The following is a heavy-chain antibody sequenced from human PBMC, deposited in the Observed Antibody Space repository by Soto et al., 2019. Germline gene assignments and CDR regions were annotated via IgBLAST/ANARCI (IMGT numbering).Heavy chain of an antibody. CDR2: VYYSGSS. CDR1: GDSVSGGASF. V-gene: IGHV4-31*03. Sequence: SETLSLTCTVSGDSVSGGASFWSWIRQPPGKGLEWIANVYYSGSSYYNPSLKSRLTISVDTTKNQFSLQLKSMTAADTAVYYCAKLSCTSSTCYFPGWFDPWGQGTLVTVSS. CDR3: AKLSCTSSTCYFPGWFDP. D-gene: IGHD2-2*01. J-gene: IGHJ5*02.